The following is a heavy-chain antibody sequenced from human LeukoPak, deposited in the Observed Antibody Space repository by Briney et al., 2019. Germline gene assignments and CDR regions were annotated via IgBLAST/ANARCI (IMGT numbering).Heavy chain of an antibody. D-gene: IGHD6-19*01. V-gene: IGHV3-9*01. CDR1: GFTFDDYA. J-gene: IGHJ4*02. CDR2: ISWNSGSI. Sequence: GRSLRLSCAASGFTFDDYAMHWVRQAPGKGLEWVSGISWNSGSIGYADSVMGRFTISRDNAKNSLYLQMNSLRAEDTALYYCAKERYSSGWDPYFDYWGQGTLVTVSS. CDR3: AKERYSSGWDPYFDY.